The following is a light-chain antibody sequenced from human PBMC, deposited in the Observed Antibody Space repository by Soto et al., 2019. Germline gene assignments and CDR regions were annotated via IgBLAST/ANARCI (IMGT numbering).Light chain of an antibody. Sequence: DIQMTQSPSTLSASVGDRVTITCRASQSISNWLAWYQQNPGKAPKLLIYGASSLESGVPSRFSGSGSGTEFTLTISSLQPDDFATYYCKQCNSSSLFFGQGTKLEIK. CDR1: QSISNW. V-gene: IGKV1-5*01. CDR3: KQCNSSSLF. CDR2: GAS. J-gene: IGKJ2*01.